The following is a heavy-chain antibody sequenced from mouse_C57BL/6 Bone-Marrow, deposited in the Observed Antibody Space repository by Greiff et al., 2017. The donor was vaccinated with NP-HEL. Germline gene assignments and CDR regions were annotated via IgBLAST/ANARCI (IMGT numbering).Heavy chain of an antibody. CDR3: ARRGDSSGYKDYFDY. CDR2: ISSGSSTI. D-gene: IGHD3-2*02. J-gene: IGHJ2*01. CDR1: GFTFSDYG. V-gene: IGHV5-17*01. Sequence: EVHLVESGGGLVKPGGSLKLSCAASGFTFSDYGMHWVRQAPETGLEWVAYISSGSSTIYYADTVKGRFTIPRDNAKNTLFLQMTSLRSEDTAMYYCARRGDSSGYKDYFDYWGQGTTLTVSS.